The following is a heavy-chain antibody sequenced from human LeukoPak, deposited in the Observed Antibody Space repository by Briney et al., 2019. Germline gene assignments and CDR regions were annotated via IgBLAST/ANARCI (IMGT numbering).Heavy chain of an antibody. Sequence: GGSLRLSYAVSGFTLSDHYMTWIRQAPGKGLEWISYINTNGIIIYYADSVKGRFTISRDNAKNSLYLQMNSLRAEDTAMYYCARAQGPGSYTRYYFDYWGQGTLVPVSS. D-gene: IGHD3-10*01. V-gene: IGHV3-11*01. CDR2: INTNGIII. CDR1: GFTLSDHY. CDR3: ARAQGPGSYTRYYFDY. J-gene: IGHJ4*02.